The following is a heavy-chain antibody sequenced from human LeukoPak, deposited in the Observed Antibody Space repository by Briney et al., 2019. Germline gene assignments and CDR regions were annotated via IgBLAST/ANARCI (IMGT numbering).Heavy chain of an antibody. J-gene: IGHJ4*02. D-gene: IGHD3-9*01. V-gene: IGHV4-61*01. CDR1: GGSVSSGSYY. CDR2: IYYSGST. CDR3: ARVGTLRYFDWLPRGTYYFDY. Sequence: PSETLSLTCTVSGGSVSSGSYYWSWIRQPPGKGLEWIGYIYYSGSTNYNPSLKSRVTISVDTSKNQFSLKLSSVTAADTAVYYCARVGTLRYFDWLPRGTYYFDYWGQGTLVTVSS.